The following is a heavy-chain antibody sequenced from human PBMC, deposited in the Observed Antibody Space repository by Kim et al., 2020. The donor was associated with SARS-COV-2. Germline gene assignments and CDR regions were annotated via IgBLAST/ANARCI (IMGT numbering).Heavy chain of an antibody. D-gene: IGHD3-22*01. CDR3: ARANYDSSGYYSFFDY. CDR1: GGSISSYY. Sequence: SETLSLTCTVSGGSISSYYWSWIRQPPGKGLEWIGYIYYSGSTNYNPSLKSRVTISVDTSKNQFSLKLSSVTAADTAVYYCARANYDSSGYYSFFDYWGQGTLVTVS. CDR2: IYYSGST. V-gene: IGHV4-59*01. J-gene: IGHJ4*02.